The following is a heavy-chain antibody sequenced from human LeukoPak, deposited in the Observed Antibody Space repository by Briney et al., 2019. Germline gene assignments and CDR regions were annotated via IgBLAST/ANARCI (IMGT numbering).Heavy chain of an antibody. CDR3: ARDGNPGIAAAFDY. Sequence: GASVKVSCKVSGYTLTELSMHWVRQAPGKGLEWMGGFDPEDGETIYAQKFQGRVTMTEDTSTDTAYMELSSLRSDDTAVYYCARDGNPGIAAAFDYWGQGTLVTVSS. V-gene: IGHV1-24*01. J-gene: IGHJ4*02. CDR2: FDPEDGET. D-gene: IGHD6-13*01. CDR1: GYTLTELS.